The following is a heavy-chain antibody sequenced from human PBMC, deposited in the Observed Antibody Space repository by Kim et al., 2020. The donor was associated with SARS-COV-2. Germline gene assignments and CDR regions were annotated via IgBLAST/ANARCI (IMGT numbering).Heavy chain of an antibody. D-gene: IGHD3-10*01. CDR2: ISWNSGSI. CDR1: GFTFDDYA. V-gene: IGHV3-9*01. J-gene: IGHJ6*02. Sequence: GGSLRLSCAASGFTFDDYAMHWVRQAPGKGLEWVSGISWNSGSIGYADSVKGRFTISRDNAKNSLYLQMNSLRAEDTALYYCATLWGITMVRGLPYYYGIEVWGQGTRVTVAS. CDR3: ATLWGITMVRGLPYYYGIEV.